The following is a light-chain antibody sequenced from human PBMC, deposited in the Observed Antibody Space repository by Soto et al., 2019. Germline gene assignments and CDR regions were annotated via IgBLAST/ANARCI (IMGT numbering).Light chain of an antibody. V-gene: IGKV3-15*01. CDR1: QSVSSN. J-gene: IGKJ1*01. CDR2: GAS. Sequence: IVTTQATATRSVSTRERATLSGRASQSVSSNLAWYQQKPGQAPRLLIYGASTRATGIPARFSGSGSGTEFTLTISSLQSEDFAVYYCQQYNNWPETFGQGTNVDIK. CDR3: QQYNNWPET.